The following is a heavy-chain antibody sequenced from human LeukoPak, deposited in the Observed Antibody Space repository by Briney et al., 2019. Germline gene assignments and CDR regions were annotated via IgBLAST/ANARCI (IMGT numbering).Heavy chain of an antibody. CDR3: ARDLFYATGSQYYGMDV. CDR1: GFTFDDYG. Sequence: GGSLRLSCVGSGFTFDDYGMNWVRQVPGKGLEWVSGITRYGGRRGYADSVKGRFTISRDNAENSLYLQMNSLRVEDTALYYCARDLFYATGSQYYGMDVWGQGTTVTASS. CDR2: ITRYGGRR. V-gene: IGHV3-20*04. D-gene: IGHD3-10*01. J-gene: IGHJ6*02.